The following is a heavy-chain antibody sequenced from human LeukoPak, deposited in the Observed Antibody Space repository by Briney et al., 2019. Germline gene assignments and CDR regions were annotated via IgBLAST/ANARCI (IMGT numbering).Heavy chain of an antibody. CDR2: IKEDGSKQ. CDR3: ARDPGRQYSSIADV. CDR1: GFSFSSYW. D-gene: IGHD6-19*01. V-gene: IGHV3-7*03. Sequence: GGSLRLSCAASGFSFSSYWMNWVRRAPGRGLEWLANIKEDGSKQYYVDSVKGRFTISRDNAKNSLYLQMDSLRAEDTAVYYCARDPGRQYSSIADVWGQGTTVIVSS. J-gene: IGHJ6*02.